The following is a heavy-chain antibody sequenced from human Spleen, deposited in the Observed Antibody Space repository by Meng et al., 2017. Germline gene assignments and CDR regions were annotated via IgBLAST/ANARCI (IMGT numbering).Heavy chain of an antibody. CDR2: TYYRSTWYN. V-gene: IGHV6-1*01. D-gene: IGHD7-27*01. J-gene: IGHJ3*02. Sequence: QVQLQPPGPGLVKPSQTLSLTWAISGDSVSSNSAAWSWIRQSPSRGLEWLGRTYYRSTWYNDYAAFVRGRITINPDTSKNQFSLHLNSVTPEDTAVYYCARGGTNWGSFDIWGQGTMVTVSS. CDR3: ARGGTNWGSFDI. CDR1: GDSVSSNSAA.